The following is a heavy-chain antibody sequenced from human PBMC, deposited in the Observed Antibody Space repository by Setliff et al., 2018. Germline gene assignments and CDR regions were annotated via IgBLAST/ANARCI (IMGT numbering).Heavy chain of an antibody. CDR2: IHYSGNT. D-gene: IGHD2-15*01. CDR1: GGSINRDY. J-gene: IGHJ5*01. CDR3: ARARYCSGGRCYWTWLDS. V-gene: IGHV4-59*01. Sequence: SETLSLTCSVSGGSINRDYWSWIRQPPGKGLEWIEYIHYSGNTNYNPSLKSRVTISFNTSKNQISLKLSSVTPADTAVYYCARARYCSGGRCYWTWLDSWAQGTLVTVSS.